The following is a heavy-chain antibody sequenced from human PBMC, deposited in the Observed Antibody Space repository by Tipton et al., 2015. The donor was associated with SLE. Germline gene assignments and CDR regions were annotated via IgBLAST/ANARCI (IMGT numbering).Heavy chain of an antibody. V-gene: IGHV3-9*01. J-gene: IGHJ3*02. CDR1: GFTFDDYG. D-gene: IGHD3-10*01. CDR2: ISWNSGSR. CDR3: VKEVQFERYAFDM. Sequence: SLRLSCAASGFTFDDYGMHWVRQAPGKGLEWVSGISWNSGSRAYADSVKGRFTISRDNAKNSLYLEMNNLRPEDTALYYCVKEVQFERYAFDMWGQGTMVIVSS.